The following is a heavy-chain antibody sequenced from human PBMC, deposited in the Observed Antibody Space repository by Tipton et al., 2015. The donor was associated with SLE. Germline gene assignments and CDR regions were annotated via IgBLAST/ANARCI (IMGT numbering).Heavy chain of an antibody. CDR2: ISGSGGST. CDR1: GFTFSSYA. CDR3: AKDSAFSNSWPVDY. V-gene: IGHV3-23*01. D-gene: IGHD6-13*01. Sequence: GSLRLSCAASGFTFSSYAMSWVRQAPGKGLEWVSAISGSGGSTYYADSVKGRFTISRDNSKNTLFLQMKRLRAEDTAVSFCAKDSAFSNSWPVDYWGQGTLVTVSS. J-gene: IGHJ4*02.